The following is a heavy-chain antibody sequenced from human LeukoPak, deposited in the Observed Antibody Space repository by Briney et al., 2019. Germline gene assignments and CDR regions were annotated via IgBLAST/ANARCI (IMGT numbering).Heavy chain of an antibody. J-gene: IGHJ4*02. CDR1: GYSFTSYW. V-gene: IGHV5-10-1*01. CDR3: VRHSHIVVVPAANPWDY. CDR2: IDPSDSYT. Sequence: GESLKISCKGSGYSFTSYWISWVRQMPGKGLEWMGRIDPSDSYTNYSPSFQGHVTISADKSISTAYLQWSSLKASDTAMYYCVRHSHIVVVPAANPWDYWGQGTLVTVSS. D-gene: IGHD2-2*01.